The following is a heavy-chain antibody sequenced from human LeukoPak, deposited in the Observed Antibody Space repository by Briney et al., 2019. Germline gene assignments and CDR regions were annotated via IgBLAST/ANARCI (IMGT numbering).Heavy chain of an antibody. D-gene: IGHD2-2*01. CDR1: GGSFNGYY. J-gene: IGHJ4*02. Sequence: SETLSLTCAVYGGSFNGYYWSWIRQPPGKGLEWIGEINHSGSTNYNPSLKSRVTISVDTSKNQFSLKLSSVTAADTAVYYCARAGIVVVPYYGYWGQGTLVTVSS. CDR3: ARAGIVVVPYYGY. CDR2: INHSGST. V-gene: IGHV4-34*01.